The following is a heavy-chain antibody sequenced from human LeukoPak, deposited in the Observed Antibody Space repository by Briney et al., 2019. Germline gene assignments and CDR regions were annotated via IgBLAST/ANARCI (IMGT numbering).Heavy chain of an antibody. V-gene: IGHV3-53*01. CDR1: GFTVSSNH. CDR3: ARDLEKATIPADY. D-gene: IGHD5-24*01. CDR2: LYSGGST. Sequence: PGGSLRLSCAASGFTVSSNHMSWVRQAPGKGLEWVSLLYSGGSTYYADSVKGRFTISRDNAKNSLYLQMNSLRAEDTAVYYCARDLEKATIPADYWGQGTLVTVSS. J-gene: IGHJ4*02.